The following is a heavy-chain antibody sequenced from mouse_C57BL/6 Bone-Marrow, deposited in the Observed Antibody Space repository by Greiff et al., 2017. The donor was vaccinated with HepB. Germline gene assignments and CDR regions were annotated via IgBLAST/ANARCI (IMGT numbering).Heavy chain of an antibody. CDR2: IDPENGDT. Sequence: EVQLQQSGAELVRPGASVKLSCTASGFNIKDDYMHWVKQRPEQGLEWIGWIDPENGDTEYASKVQGKATITADKASNTAYLQLSSLTSEDTAVYYCTVITTVVGAYWGQGTLVTVSA. CDR1: GFNIKDDY. V-gene: IGHV14-4*01. J-gene: IGHJ3*01. D-gene: IGHD1-1*01. CDR3: TVITTVVGAY.